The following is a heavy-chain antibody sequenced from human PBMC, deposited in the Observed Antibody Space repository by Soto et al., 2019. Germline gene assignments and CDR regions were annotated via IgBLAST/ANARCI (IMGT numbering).Heavy chain of an antibody. V-gene: IGHV3-48*03. CDR1: GFTFGDYE. CDR2: ISSSGTII. CDR3: ARGVLYYYDSSGYPHWFDP. J-gene: IGHJ5*02. Sequence: EVQLVESGGGLVQPGGSLRLSCAASGFTFGDYEMNWVRQAPGKGLEWVSYISSSGTIIYYADSVKGRFTISRDNAKNSLYLQMNSLRAEDTAVYYCARGVLYYYDSSGYPHWFDPWGQGTLVIVSS. D-gene: IGHD3-22*01.